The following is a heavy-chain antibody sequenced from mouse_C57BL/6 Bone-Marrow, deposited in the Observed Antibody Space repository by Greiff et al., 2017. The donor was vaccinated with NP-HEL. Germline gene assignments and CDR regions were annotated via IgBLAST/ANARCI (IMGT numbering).Heavy chain of an antibody. CDR2: IYPGDGDT. D-gene: IGHD1-1*01. CDR1: GYAFSSSW. CDR3: ARRILPTKAMDY. V-gene: IGHV1-82*01. Sequence: QVQLQQSGPELVKPGASVKISCKASGYAFSSSWMNWVKQRPGKGLECIGRIYPGDGDTNYNGKFKGKATLTADKSSSTAYMQLSSLTSEDSAVYFCARRILPTKAMDYWGQGTSVTVSS. J-gene: IGHJ4*01.